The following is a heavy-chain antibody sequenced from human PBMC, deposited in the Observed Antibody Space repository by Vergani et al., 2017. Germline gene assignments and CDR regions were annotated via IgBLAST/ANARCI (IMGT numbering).Heavy chain of an antibody. CDR2: IIPILGIA. CDR1: GGTFSSYT. D-gene: IGHD3-22*01. CDR3: ARSSGYYSYYFDF. V-gene: IGHV1-69*02. Sequence: QVQLVQSGAEVKKPGSSVKVSCKASGGTFSSYTISWVRQAPGKGLEWMGRIIPILGIANYAQKFQGRVTITADKSTSTAYMELSSLRSEDTAVYYCARSSGYYSYYFDFWGQGTLVTVSS. J-gene: IGHJ4*02.